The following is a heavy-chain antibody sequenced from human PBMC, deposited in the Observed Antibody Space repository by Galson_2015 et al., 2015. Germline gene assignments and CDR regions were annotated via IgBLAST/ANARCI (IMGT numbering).Heavy chain of an antibody. Sequence: SVKVSCKASGYTFTSYAMHWVRQAPGQGLEWMGWINASNGNTKYSQKFQGRVTITRDTSASTAYMELSSLRSEDTAVYYCAGRYCSGDSCYGTYFDYWGQGTLVTVSS. J-gene: IGHJ4*02. V-gene: IGHV1-3*01. D-gene: IGHD2-15*01. CDR1: GYTFTSYA. CDR2: INASNGNT. CDR3: AGRYCSGDSCYGTYFDY.